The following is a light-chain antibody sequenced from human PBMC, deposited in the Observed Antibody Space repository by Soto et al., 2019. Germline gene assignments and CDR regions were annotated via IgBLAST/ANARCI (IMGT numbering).Light chain of an antibody. CDR2: GAS. CDR1: QSVPNNY. V-gene: IGKV3-20*01. Sequence: EIVLTQSPGTLSLSPGERATLSCRASQSVPNNYLAWYQQKSGQAPRRLIFGASFRASGVPDRFSGSGSGTDFTLTISRLEPEDFVVYHCQQYGSSTTFGQGTKGEIK. CDR3: QQYGSSTT. J-gene: IGKJ1*01.